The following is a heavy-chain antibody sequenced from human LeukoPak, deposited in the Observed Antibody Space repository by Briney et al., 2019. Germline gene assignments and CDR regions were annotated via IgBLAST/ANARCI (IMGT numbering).Heavy chain of an antibody. D-gene: IGHD3-10*01. V-gene: IGHV2-5*02. J-gene: IGHJ4*02. Sequence: SGPTLVNPTQTLTLTCSFSGFSLSTSGVGVGWIRQPPGKALEWLALIYWDDDKRYSPSLKSRLTITKDTSKNQVVLTMTNMDPVDTATYYCAHTRWLGAPGYFDNWGQGTLVTVSS. CDR3: AHTRWLGAPGYFDN. CDR1: GFSLSTSGVG. CDR2: IYWDDDK.